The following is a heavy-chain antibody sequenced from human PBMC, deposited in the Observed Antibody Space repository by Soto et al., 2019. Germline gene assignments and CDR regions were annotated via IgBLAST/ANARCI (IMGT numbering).Heavy chain of an antibody. CDR2: IYWDDDK. V-gene: IGHV2-5*02. CDR3: AHSRKSYYDILTGYNY. Sequence: QITLKESGPTLVKPTQTLTLTCTFSGFSLSTTAMGVAWIRQPPGKALEWLALIYWDDDKRYSPSLKSRLTITKDTSKNLVVLTMTNMDPVDTATYYCAHSRKSYYDILTGYNYWGQGTLVTVSS. D-gene: IGHD3-9*01. J-gene: IGHJ4*02. CDR1: GFSLSTTAMG.